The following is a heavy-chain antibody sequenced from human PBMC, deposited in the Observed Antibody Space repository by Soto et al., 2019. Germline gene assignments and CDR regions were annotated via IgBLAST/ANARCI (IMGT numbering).Heavy chain of an antibody. J-gene: IGHJ4*02. V-gene: IGHV1-69*01. CDR1: GGTFSSYA. CDR2: IIPIFGTA. D-gene: IGHD2-15*01. Sequence: QVQLVQSGAEVKKPGSSVKVSCKASGGTFSSYAISWVRQAPGQGLEWMGGIIPIFGTANYAQKFQGRVTIIADESTSKAYMELSSLRSEDTAVYYCASALHDIVVVVAATPLYCFDYWGPGTLVTVSS. CDR3: ASALHDIVVVVAATPLYCFDY.